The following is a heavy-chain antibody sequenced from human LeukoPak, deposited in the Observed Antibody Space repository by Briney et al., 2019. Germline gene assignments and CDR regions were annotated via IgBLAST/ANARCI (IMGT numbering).Heavy chain of an antibody. J-gene: IGHJ5*02. CDR3: ARDLGYCSGGSCYVYNWFDP. CDR2: ISGSGTTI. V-gene: IGHV3-48*03. D-gene: IGHD2-15*01. Sequence: GGSLRLSCAASGFTFSNYEMNWVRQAPGKGLEWVSYISGSGTTIYYADSVKGRFTISRDNAKNSLYLQMNSLRAEDTAVYYCARDLGYCSGGSCYVYNWFDPWGQGTLVTVSS. CDR1: GFTFSNYE.